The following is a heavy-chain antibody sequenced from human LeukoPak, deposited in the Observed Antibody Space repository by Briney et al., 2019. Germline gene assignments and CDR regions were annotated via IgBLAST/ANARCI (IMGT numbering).Heavy chain of an antibody. J-gene: IGHJ4*02. CDR2: IYYSGTS. Sequence: PSETLSLTCTVSGGSIYNSIYYWGWIRQPPGKGLEWIGSIYYSGTSYYNPSLKSRVTISVDTSKNQFSLKLSSVTAADTAVYYCARIHVLRFLEWLNFDYWGQGTLVTVSS. CDR3: ARIHVLRFLEWLNFDY. D-gene: IGHD3-3*01. V-gene: IGHV4-39*07. CDR1: GGSIYNSIYY.